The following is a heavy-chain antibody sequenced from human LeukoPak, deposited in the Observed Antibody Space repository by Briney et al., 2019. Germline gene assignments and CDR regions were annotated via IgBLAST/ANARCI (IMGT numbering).Heavy chain of an antibody. D-gene: IGHD1-7*01. Sequence: SETLSLTCAVYGGSFSGYYWSWIRQPPGKGLEWIGEINHSGSTNYNPSLKSRVTISVDTSKNQFSLKLSSVTAADTAVYYCARGLGLTNFDYWGQGTLVTVSS. CDR1: GGSFSGYY. CDR3: ARGLGLTNFDY. J-gene: IGHJ4*02. V-gene: IGHV4-34*01. CDR2: INHSGST.